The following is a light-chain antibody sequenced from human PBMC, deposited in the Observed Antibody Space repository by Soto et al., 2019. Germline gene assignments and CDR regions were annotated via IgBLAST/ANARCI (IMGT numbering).Light chain of an antibody. CDR3: SSYTSSDTYV. V-gene: IGLV2-14*03. Sequence: QSVLTQPASVSGSPGQSITISCTGTSSDVGGYNYVSWYQHRPGKAPKLMISSVSSRPSGVSNRFSGSESGNTASLTISGLQPEDEADYYCSSYTSSDTYVFGTGTKVTVL. J-gene: IGLJ1*01. CDR2: SVS. CDR1: SSDVGGYNY.